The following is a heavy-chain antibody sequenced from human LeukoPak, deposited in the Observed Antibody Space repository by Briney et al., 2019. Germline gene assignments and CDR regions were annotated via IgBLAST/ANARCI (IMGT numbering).Heavy chain of an antibody. D-gene: IGHD4-17*01. CDR3: ARSHDYGDRWWASAWFDP. V-gene: IGHV4-4*07. CDR2: IYTSGST. CDR1: GGSISSYY. J-gene: IGHJ5*02. Sequence: SESLSLTCTVSGGSISSYYWSWIRQPAGKGLEWIGRIYTSGSTNYNPSLRSRVTRSVATSKNQFTLKLSSVTAAETAVYYCARSHDYGDRWWASAWFDPWGQGTLVTVSS.